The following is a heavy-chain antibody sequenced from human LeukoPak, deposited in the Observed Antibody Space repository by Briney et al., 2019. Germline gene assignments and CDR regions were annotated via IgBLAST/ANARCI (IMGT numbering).Heavy chain of an antibody. Sequence: GGSLRLSCAASGFTFSSYWMSWVRQGPGKGLDWVANIKQDGSEKYYVDSVKGRFTISRDNAKNSLYLQMNSLRAEDTAVYYCARTHSSSWYGGDNFDYWGQGTLVTVSS. CDR2: IKQDGSEK. V-gene: IGHV3-7*01. D-gene: IGHD6-13*01. CDR1: GFTFSSYW. CDR3: ARTHSSSWYGGDNFDY. J-gene: IGHJ4*02.